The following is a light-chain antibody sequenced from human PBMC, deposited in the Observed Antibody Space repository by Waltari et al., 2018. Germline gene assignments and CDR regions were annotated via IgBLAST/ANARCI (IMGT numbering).Light chain of an antibody. CDR1: QSVSSY. J-gene: IGKJ3*01. CDR3: QQRSNWPSFT. CDR2: DAS. Sequence: EIVLTQSPATLSLSPGERATLSCRASQSVSSYLAWYQQKPGQAPRLLIYDASNRATGIPARFSGSGSGTYFTLTITTLEPEDFAVYYCQQRSNWPSFTFGPGTKVDMK. V-gene: IGKV3-11*01.